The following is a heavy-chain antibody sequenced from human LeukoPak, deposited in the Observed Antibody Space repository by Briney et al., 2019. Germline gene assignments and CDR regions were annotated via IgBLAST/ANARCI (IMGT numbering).Heavy chain of an antibody. CDR2: INHSGST. CDR1: GGSFSGYY. J-gene: IGHJ4*02. CDR3: ASRAVAEKPFDY. Sequence: PSETLSLTCAVYGGSFSGYYWSWIRQPPGKGLEWIGEINHSGSTNYNPSLKSRVTISVDTSKNQFSLKLSSVTAADTAVYYRASRAVAEKPFDYWGQGTLVTVSS. V-gene: IGHV4-34*01. D-gene: IGHD6-19*01.